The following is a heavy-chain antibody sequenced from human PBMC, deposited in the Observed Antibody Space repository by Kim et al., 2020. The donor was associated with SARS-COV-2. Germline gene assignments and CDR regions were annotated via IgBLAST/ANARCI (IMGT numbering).Heavy chain of an antibody. D-gene: IGHD2-8*01. Sequence: SETLSLTCAVYGGSFSGYYWSWIRQPPGKGLEWIGEINHSGSTNYNPSLKSRVTISVDTSKNQFSLKLSSVTAADTAVYYCARGLQTKADYWGHGTLVTVSS. CDR3: ARGLQTKADY. CDR2: INHSGST. J-gene: IGHJ4*01. V-gene: IGHV4-34*01. CDR1: GGSFSGYY.